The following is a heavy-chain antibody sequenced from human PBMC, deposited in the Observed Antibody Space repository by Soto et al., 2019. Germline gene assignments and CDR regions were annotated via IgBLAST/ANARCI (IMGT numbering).Heavy chain of an antibody. Sequence: QLQLQESGSGLVKPSQTLSLTCAVSGGSISSGGYSWSWIRQPPGKGLEWIGYIYHSGSTYYNPSRKSRVHIAVDRSKNQFSLKLSSVTAADTAVYYCAAGAVFGVVPLDYWGQGTLVTVSS. D-gene: IGHD3-3*01. CDR3: AAGAVFGVVPLDY. CDR1: GGSISSGGYS. CDR2: IYHSGST. J-gene: IGHJ4*02. V-gene: IGHV4-30-2*01.